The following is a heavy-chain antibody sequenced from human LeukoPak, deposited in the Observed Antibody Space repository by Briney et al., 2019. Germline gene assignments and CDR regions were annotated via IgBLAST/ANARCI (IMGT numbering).Heavy chain of an antibody. J-gene: IGHJ4*02. V-gene: IGHV3-66*01. CDR1: GFTVSSNY. D-gene: IGHD6-19*01. Sequence: PGGSLRLSCAASGFTVSSNYMSWVRQAPGKGLEWGSVIYSGGSTYYADSVKGRFTISRDNSKNTLYLQMNSLRAEDTAVYYCARGVTRNSSGWYRKSARSDYYFDYWGQGTLVTVSS. CDR3: ARGVTRNSSGWYRKSARSDYYFDY. CDR2: IYSGGST.